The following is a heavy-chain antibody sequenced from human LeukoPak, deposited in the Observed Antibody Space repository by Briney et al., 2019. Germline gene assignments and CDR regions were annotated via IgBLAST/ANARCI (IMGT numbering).Heavy chain of an antibody. D-gene: IGHD1-1*01. J-gene: IGHJ3*02. Sequence: SETLSLTCTVYGYSISSGYYGGWIRQPPGKGLEWIESIYHSGSTYYNPSLKSRVTISVDTSKNQFSLKLSYVTAADTAVYYCARVREDPWNSAPHAFDIWGQGTMVTVSS. CDR1: GYSISSGYY. CDR3: ARVREDPWNSAPHAFDI. CDR2: IYHSGST. V-gene: IGHV4-38-2*02.